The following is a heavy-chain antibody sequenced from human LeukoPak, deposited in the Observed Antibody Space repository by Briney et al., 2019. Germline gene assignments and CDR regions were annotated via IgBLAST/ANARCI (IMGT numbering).Heavy chain of an antibody. J-gene: IGHJ4*02. CDR1: GGSISSYY. CDR3: AREEDADGSGRGIDY. V-gene: IGHV4-59*01. D-gene: IGHD3-10*01. CDR2: IYYSGST. Sequence: PSETLSLTCTVSGGSISSYYWSWIRQPPGEGLEWIGYIYYSGSTNYNPSLKSRATISVDTSKNQFSLKLSSVTAADTAVYYCAREEDADGSGRGIDYWGQGTLVTVSS.